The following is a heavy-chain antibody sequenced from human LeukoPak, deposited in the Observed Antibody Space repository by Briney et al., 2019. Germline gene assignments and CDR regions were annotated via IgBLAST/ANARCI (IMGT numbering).Heavy chain of an antibody. D-gene: IGHD6-13*01. CDR1: GGSISSGGYY. J-gene: IGHJ4*02. V-gene: IGHV4-31*03. Sequence: SETLSLTCTVSGGSISSGGYYWGWLRQHPGTGREWIGYIYYSGSTYYNPSLKSRVTISVDTSKNQFSLKLSSVTAADTAVYYCARGLGSSSCLNWGQGTLVTVSS. CDR3: ARGLGSSSCLN. CDR2: IYYSGST.